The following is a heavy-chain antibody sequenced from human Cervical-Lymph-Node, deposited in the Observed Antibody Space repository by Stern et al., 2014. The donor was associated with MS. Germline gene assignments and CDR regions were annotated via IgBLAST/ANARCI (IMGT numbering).Heavy chain of an antibody. Sequence: VQLEESGAEVTKPGSSVKVSCKASGGTFSKFPSSWVRQAPGQGLEWMGGIFPVFGTPTYAQAFRGRGTITADVSTSTVYMELSSLRSDDTAVYYCALSSEASDRCYSLGYDLWGQGTLVTVS. CDR3: ALSSEASDRCYSLGYDL. CDR1: GGTFSKFP. J-gene: IGHJ5*02. D-gene: IGHD3-22*01. CDR2: IFPVFGTP. V-gene: IGHV1-69*01.